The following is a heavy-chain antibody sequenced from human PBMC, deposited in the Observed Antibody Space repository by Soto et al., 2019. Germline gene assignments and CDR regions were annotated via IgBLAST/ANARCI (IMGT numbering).Heavy chain of an antibody. D-gene: IGHD1-26*01. Sequence: EVQLVESGGGLVQPGGSLRLSCAASGFSFNTYEMNWVRQAPGKGLEWVSYISSSGSTIYYADSVKGRFTVSRDNGKNSLSLQMNSLRAEDTAVYYCAYGGSLDCLGQGTQVTVSS. V-gene: IGHV3-48*03. CDR3: AYGGSLDC. J-gene: IGHJ4*02. CDR1: GFSFNTYE. CDR2: ISSSGSTI.